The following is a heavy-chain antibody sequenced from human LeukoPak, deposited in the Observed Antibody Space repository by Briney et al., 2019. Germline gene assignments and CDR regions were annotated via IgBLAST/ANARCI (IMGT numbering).Heavy chain of an antibody. CDR1: GGSISSSTYY. D-gene: IGHD2-2*01. Sequence: SETLSLTXTVSGGSISSSTYYWGRVRQPPGKGLEWIGSFYYSGSTYYNPSLKSRVTISVDTSKNQFSLKLSSVTAADTAVYYCARRGVVVLPAAKGVLGAFDIWGQGTMVTVSS. J-gene: IGHJ3*02. CDR2: FYYSGST. V-gene: IGHV4-39*01. CDR3: ARRGVVVLPAAKGVLGAFDI.